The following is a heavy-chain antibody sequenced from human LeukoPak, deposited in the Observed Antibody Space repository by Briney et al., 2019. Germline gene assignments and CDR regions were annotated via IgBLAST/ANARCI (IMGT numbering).Heavy chain of an antibody. J-gene: IGHJ6*03. V-gene: IGHV3-11*04. CDR1: GFTFSDYY. Sequence: GGSLRLSCAASGFTFSDYYMSWIRQAPGKGLEWVSYISSSGSTIYYADSVKGRFTISRDNAKNSLYLQMNSLRAEDTAVYYCASHSGSYYTDYMDVWGKGTTVTVSS. D-gene: IGHD1-26*01. CDR3: ASHSGSYYTDYMDV. CDR2: ISSSGSTI.